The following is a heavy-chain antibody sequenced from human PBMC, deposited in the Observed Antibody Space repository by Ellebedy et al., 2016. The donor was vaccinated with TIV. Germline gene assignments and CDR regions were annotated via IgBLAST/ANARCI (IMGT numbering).Heavy chain of an antibody. D-gene: IGHD1-26*01. J-gene: IGHJ4*02. Sequence: PGGSLRLSCAASGLTFTNAWMSWVRQAPGRGLEWVGRIKSKSDGGAADYAAPVKDRFTISRDDSTSTVHLQMNTLKTEDTAVYYCVTDDSGTYYFNYWGQGTLVTVSS. CDR3: VTDDSGTYYFNY. CDR1: GLTFTNAW. V-gene: IGHV3-15*01. CDR2: IKSKSDGGAA.